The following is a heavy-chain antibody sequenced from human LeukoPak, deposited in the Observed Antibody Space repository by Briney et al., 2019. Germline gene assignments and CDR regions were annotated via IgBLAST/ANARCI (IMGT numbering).Heavy chain of an antibody. V-gene: IGHV1-18*01. CDR1: GYTFTSYG. CDR2: ISANSVNT. J-gene: IGHJ5*02. CDR3: ARVLWNSGRWFDT. D-gene: IGHD3-10*01. Sequence: ASVKVSCKASGYTFTSYGISWVRQAPGQGLEWMGWISANSVNTNFAQNFQGRVTMTTDTSTSTAYMELRSLRSDDTAVYHCARVLWNSGRWFDTWGQGTLVTVSS.